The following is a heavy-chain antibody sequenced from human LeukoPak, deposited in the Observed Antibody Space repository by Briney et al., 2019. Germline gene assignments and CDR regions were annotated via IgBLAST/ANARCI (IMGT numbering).Heavy chain of an antibody. V-gene: IGHV1-69*05. Sequence: EASVKVSCKASGGTFSSYAISWVRQAPGQGLEWMGRIIPIFGTANYAQKFQGRVTITTDESTSTAYMELSSLRSEDTAVYYCASGDIVVVPAARGYFDYWGQGTLVTVSS. CDR1: GGTFSSYA. D-gene: IGHD2-2*01. J-gene: IGHJ4*02. CDR3: ASGDIVVVPAARGYFDY. CDR2: IIPIFGTA.